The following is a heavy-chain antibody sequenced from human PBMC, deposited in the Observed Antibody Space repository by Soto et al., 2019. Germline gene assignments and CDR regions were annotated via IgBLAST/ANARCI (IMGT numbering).Heavy chain of an antibody. CDR3: ASSAGLDHLLNYYGLNV. Sequence: QGLLVQSSAEVKKPGSSVKVSCKASGGTFTSTAFSWVRQAPGQGLEWMGGIIPVLGTPGYAQKFQARLTVTADASTTTVHMELSSLRSDDTAVYYCASSAGLDHLLNYYGLNVWGQGTTVTVSS. CDR1: GGTFTSTA. D-gene: IGHD6-13*01. J-gene: IGHJ6*02. V-gene: IGHV1-69*01. CDR2: IIPVLGTP.